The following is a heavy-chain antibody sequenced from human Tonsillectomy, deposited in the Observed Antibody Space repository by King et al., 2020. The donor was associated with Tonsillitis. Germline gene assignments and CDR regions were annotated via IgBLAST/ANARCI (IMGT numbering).Heavy chain of an antibody. CDR2: ISSSSSYT. D-gene: IGHD3-22*01. CDR1: GFTFSDYY. Sequence: VQLVESGGGLVKPGGSLRLSCAASGFTFSDYYMSWIRQAPGKGLEWVSYISSSSSYTNYADSVKGRFTISRDNAKNSLYLQMNSLRAEDTAVYYCARDKEAYYYDSSGYPNYYYYMDVWGKGTTVTVSS. CDR3: ARDKEAYYYDSSGYPNYYYYMDV. J-gene: IGHJ6*03. V-gene: IGHV3-11*05.